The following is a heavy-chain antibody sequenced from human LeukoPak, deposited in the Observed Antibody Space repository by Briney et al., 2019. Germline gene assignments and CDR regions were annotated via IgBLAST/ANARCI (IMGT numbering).Heavy chain of an antibody. CDR2: ISGSGGST. V-gene: IGHV3-23*01. CDR1: GFTFSSYA. D-gene: IGHD6-13*01. J-gene: IGHJ4*02. Sequence: PWGSLRLSFAASGFTFSSYAMSWGRQAPGPGLEWVSAISGSGGSTYYADSVKGRFTLSRDNSKNTLYLQMSSLRAEDTAIYYCAKDGGDSSSWYPLDYWGQGTLVTVSS. CDR3: AKDGGDSSSWYPLDY.